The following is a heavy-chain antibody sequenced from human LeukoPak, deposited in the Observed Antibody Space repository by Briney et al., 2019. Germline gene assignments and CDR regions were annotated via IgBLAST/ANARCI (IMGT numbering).Heavy chain of an antibody. V-gene: IGHV4-59*01. CDR1: GVSISIYY. D-gene: IGHD3-10*01. CDR3: TRGNYGSSEYYFYYYMDV. CDR2: IYYSGST. Sequence: SETLSLTCTVSGVSISIYYWSGLRPPPGKGLEGSGYIYYSGSTNYTLSLKSRVNISVDTSKTQFSLKLTSATAADTAVYYCTRGNYGSSEYYFYYYMDVWGKGTPVTVSS. J-gene: IGHJ6*03.